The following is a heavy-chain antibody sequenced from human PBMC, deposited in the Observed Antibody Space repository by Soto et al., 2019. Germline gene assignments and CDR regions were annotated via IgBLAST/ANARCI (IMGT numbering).Heavy chain of an antibody. CDR3: AREGQFAY. CDR2: IKQDGSER. Sequence: GGSLRLSCAASGFTFGSYWMSWVRQAPGKGLEWVANIKQDGSERYYVDSVKGRFTISRDNAKNSLFLQMNTLRAEDTALYYCAREGQFAYWGQGTLVTVSS. V-gene: IGHV3-7*03. D-gene: IGHD3-10*01. CDR1: GFTFGSYW. J-gene: IGHJ4*02.